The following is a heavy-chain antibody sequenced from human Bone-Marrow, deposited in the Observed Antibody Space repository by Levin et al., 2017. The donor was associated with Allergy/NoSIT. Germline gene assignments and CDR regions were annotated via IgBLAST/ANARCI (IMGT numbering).Heavy chain of an antibody. CDR2: IYHSGST. J-gene: IGHJ5*02. CDR1: GYSISSGYY. D-gene: IGHD1-26*01. CDR3: ARVWGSYDNWFDP. Sequence: SETLSLTCAVSGYSISSGYYWGWIRQPPGKGLEWIGSIYHSGSTYYNPSLKSRVTISVDTSKNQFSLKLSSVTAADTAVYYCARVWGSYDNWFDPWGQGTLVTVSS. V-gene: IGHV4-38-2*01.